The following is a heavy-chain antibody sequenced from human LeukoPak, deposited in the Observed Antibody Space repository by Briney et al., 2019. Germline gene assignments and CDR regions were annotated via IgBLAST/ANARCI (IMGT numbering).Heavy chain of an antibody. J-gene: IGHJ4*02. CDR3: ARDPAYYYDSSGYYPYYFDY. CDR1: GLIFSSYG. CDR2: IRHDESKT. V-gene: IGHV3-30*02. D-gene: IGHD3-22*01. Sequence: PGGSLRLSCAASGLIFSSYGMHWVRQAPGEGLEWVAYIRHDESKTFYADSVKGRFTISRDNAKNSLYLQMNSLRAEDTAVYYCARDPAYYYDSSGYYPYYFDYWGQGTLVTVSS.